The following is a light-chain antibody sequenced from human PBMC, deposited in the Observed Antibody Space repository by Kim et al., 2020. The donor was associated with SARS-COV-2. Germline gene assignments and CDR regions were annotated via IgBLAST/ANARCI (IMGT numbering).Light chain of an antibody. Sequence: ASVGDSVTITCRASQGISSDLAWYQQKPGKAPKLLIYAASALQGGVPSRFSGSGSGTDYSLTVSSLQPEDFGTYYCQQLNSYPLTFGGGTKVDIK. J-gene: IGKJ4*01. V-gene: IGKV1-9*01. CDR2: AAS. CDR3: QQLNSYPLT. CDR1: QGISSD.